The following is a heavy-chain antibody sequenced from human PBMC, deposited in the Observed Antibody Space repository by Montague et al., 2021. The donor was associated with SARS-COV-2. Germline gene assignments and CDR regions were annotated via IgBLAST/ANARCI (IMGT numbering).Heavy chain of an antibody. D-gene: IGHD2-2*01. CDR3: ARIPVGSKYYFDF. V-gene: IGHV6-1*01. J-gene: IGHJ4*02. Sequence: CAISGDSVSSNSDTWNWIRQSPSRGLEWLGRTYYRSKWYNDYAESVKSRITIDPDTSKHQFSLHLNSVTPEDTAVYYCARIPVGSKYYFDFWGQGTLVTVSS. CDR2: TYYRSKWYN. CDR1: GDSVSSNSDT.